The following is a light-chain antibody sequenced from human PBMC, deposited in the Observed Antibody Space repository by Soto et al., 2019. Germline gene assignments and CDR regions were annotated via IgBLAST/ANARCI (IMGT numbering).Light chain of an antibody. Sequence: QSVLAQPPSASGTPGQRVTMSCSGGSSNIGDNPVSWYQQLPGTAPKLLIYTTDQRPSGVPDRFSGSKSGASASLAISGLRSEDEADYYCASWDDSFNGWVFGGGTKLTVL. CDR3: ASWDDSFNGWV. CDR2: TTD. V-gene: IGLV1-44*01. CDR1: SSNIGDNP. J-gene: IGLJ3*02.